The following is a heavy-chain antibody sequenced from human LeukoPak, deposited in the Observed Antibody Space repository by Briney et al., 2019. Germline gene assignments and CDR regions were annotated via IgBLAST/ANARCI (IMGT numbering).Heavy chain of an antibody. J-gene: IGHJ4*02. CDR1: GFTFSSYA. Sequence: GGSLRLSCAASGFTFSSYAMSWVRQAPGKGLEWVSTVSSGDGITYYADSVKGRFTISRDNSKNTLYLQMNSLRPEDTAVYYCARDIVVPAASGRYFDYWGQGTLITVSS. D-gene: IGHD2-2*01. CDR2: VSSGDGIT. V-gene: IGHV3-23*01. CDR3: ARDIVVPAASGRYFDY.